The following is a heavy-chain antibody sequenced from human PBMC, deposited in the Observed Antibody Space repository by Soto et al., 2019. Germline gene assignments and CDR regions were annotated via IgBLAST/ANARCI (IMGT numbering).Heavy chain of an antibody. CDR2: IIPIFGTA. CDR3: ARVGLRLTTAYYYYGMDV. J-gene: IGHJ6*02. D-gene: IGHD4-17*01. V-gene: IGHV1-69*06. CDR1: GGTFSSYA. Sequence: QVQLVQSGAEVKKPGSSVKVSCKASGGTFSSYAISWVRQAPGQGLEWMGGIIPIFGTANYAQKFQGRVTITADKSTSTAYMELSSLRSEDTVVYYCARVGLRLTTAYYYYGMDVWGQGTTVTVSS.